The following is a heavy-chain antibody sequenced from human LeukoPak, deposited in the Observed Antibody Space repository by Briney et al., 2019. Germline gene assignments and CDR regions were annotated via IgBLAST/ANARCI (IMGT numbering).Heavy chain of an antibody. CDR1: GFTFDDYG. V-gene: IGHV3-20*04. D-gene: IGHD2-2*02. CDR2: INWNGGST. Sequence: GGSLRLSCAASGFTFDDYGMSWVRQAPGKGLEWVSGINWNGGSTGYADSVKGRFTISRDNAKNPLYLQMNSLRAEDTALYYCARDRLAYCSSTSCYNDYWGQGTLVTVSS. J-gene: IGHJ4*02. CDR3: ARDRLAYCSSTSCYNDY.